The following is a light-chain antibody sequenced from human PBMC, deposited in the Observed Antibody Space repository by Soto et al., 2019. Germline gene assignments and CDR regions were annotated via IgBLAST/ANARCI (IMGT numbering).Light chain of an antibody. CDR1: QGIRSD. J-gene: IGKJ4*01. V-gene: IGKV1-17*01. CDR2: AAS. Sequence: IQMTQAPSSLSASVGDRVTITCRASQGIRSDLGWYQQKPGKAPKRLIYAASSLHSGVPSGFSGRGSGKVFPLKFSSLHLEDFEICHILQLKTSLLTF. CDR3: LQLKTSLLT.